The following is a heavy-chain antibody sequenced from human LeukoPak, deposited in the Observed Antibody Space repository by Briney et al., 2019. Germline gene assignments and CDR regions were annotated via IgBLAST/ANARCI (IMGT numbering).Heavy chain of an antibody. CDR2: ISSSGSTI. J-gene: IGHJ6*02. D-gene: IGHD3-3*01. CDR1: GFTFSDYY. V-gene: IGHV3-11*01. CDR3: AREVPPITIFGVGYYGMDV. Sequence: GGSLRLSCAASGFTFSDYYMSWIRQAPGKELEWVSYISSSGSTIYYADSVKGRFTISRDNAKNSLYLQMNCLRAEDTAVYYCAREVPPITIFGVGYYGMDVWGQGTTVTVSS.